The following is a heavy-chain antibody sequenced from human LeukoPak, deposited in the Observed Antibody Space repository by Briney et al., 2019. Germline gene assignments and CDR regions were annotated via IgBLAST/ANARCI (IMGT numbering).Heavy chain of an antibody. CDR3: ARDGAAAGLYFDL. Sequence: GGSLRLSCAVSGFTFTDYWMNWVRQAPGKGLEWVASIRQDGSEKTYVDSVKGRFTISRDSTKNSLSLQVNSLRAEDTAVYYCARDGAAAGLYFDLWGQGTLVTVSS. CDR2: IRQDGSEK. V-gene: IGHV3-7*01. CDR1: GFTFTDYW. D-gene: IGHD6-13*01. J-gene: IGHJ4*01.